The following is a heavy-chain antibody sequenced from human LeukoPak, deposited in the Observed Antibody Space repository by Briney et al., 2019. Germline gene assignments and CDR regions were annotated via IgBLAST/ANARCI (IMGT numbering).Heavy chain of an antibody. CDR3: ASIPGY. Sequence: SVTLSLTCTVSGGSISSYYWSWIRQPPGKGLEWIGYIYYSGSTNYNPSLKSRVTISVDTSKNQFSLKLSSVTAADTAVYYCASIPGYWGQGTLVTVSS. CDR2: IYYSGST. CDR1: GGSISSYY. J-gene: IGHJ4*02. D-gene: IGHD2-2*02. V-gene: IGHV4-59*01.